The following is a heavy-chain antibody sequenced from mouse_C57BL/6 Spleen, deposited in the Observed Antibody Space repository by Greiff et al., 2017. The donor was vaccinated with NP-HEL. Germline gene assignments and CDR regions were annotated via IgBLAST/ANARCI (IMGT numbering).Heavy chain of an antibody. D-gene: IGHD3-2*02. V-gene: IGHV1-76*01. Sequence: QVQLQQSGAELVRPGASVKLSCKASGYTFTDYYINWVKQRPGQGLEWIARIYPGSGNTYYNEKFKGKATLTAEKSSSTAYMQLSSLTPEDSAVYFCARSKKGDSSGPAWFAYWGQGTLVTVSA. CDR2: IYPGSGNT. J-gene: IGHJ3*01. CDR3: ARSKKGDSSGPAWFAY. CDR1: GYTFTDYY.